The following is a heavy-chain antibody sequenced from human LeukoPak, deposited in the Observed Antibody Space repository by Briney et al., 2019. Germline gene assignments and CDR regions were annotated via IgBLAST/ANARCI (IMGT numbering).Heavy chain of an antibody. J-gene: IGHJ3*02. D-gene: IGHD3-22*01. CDR2: IIPILGIA. Sequence: SVKVSCKASGGTFSSYAISWVRQAPGQGLEWMGRIIPILGIANYAQKFQGRVTITADKSTSTAYMELSSLRSEDTAVYYCARDPYDSSGYRLDAFDIWGQGTMVTVSS. V-gene: IGHV1-69*04. CDR1: GGTFSSYA. CDR3: ARDPYDSSGYRLDAFDI.